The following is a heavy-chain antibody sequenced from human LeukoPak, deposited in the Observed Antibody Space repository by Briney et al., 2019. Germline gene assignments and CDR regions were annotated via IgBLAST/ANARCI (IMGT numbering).Heavy chain of an antibody. CDR1: GFTFNTYW. CDR2: IYSGGST. J-gene: IGHJ4*02. CDR3: ARDGGYSYGPY. D-gene: IGHD5-18*01. V-gene: IGHV3-66*01. Sequence: GGSLRLSCVGSGFTFNTYWMNWVRQAPGKGLEWVSVIYSGGSTYYADSVKGRFTISRDNSKNTLYLQMNSLRAEDTAVYHCARDGGYSYGPYWGQGTLVTVSS.